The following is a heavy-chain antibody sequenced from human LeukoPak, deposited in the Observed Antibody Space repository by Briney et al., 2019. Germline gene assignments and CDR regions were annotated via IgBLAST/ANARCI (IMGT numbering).Heavy chain of an antibody. J-gene: IGHJ3*02. Sequence: SETLSLTCTVSGGSISNYYWSWIRQPPGKGLEWIGYIYYSGSTNYNPSLKSRVTISVDTSKNQFSLKLTSVTAADTAVYYCARPSGSHYGFGVFDIWGQGTMVTVSS. CDR3: ARPSGSHYGFGVFDI. D-gene: IGHD1-26*01. CDR1: GGSISNYY. CDR2: IYYSGST. V-gene: IGHV4-59*08.